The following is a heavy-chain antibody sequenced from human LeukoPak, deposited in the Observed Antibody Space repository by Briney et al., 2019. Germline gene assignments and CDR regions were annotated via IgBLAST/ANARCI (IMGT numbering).Heavy chain of an antibody. J-gene: IGHJ6*02. CDR2: IYSGGST. Sequence: GGSLRLSCAASGFTVSSNYMSWVRQAPGKGLEWVSVIYSGGSTYYADSVKGRFTISRDNSKNTLYLQMNSLRAEDTAVYYCARGPGNYGDYVGYYGMDVWAKGPRSPSP. D-gene: IGHD4-17*01. V-gene: IGHV3-66*02. CDR1: GFTVSSNY. CDR3: ARGPGNYGDYVGYYGMDV.